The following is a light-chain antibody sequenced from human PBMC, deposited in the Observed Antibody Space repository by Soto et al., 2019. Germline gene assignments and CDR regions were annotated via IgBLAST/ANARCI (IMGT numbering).Light chain of an antibody. J-gene: IGLJ2*01. CDR1: SSNIGSNS. V-gene: IGLV1-44*01. CDR3: AAYDDSLNGPV. CDR2: SNN. Sequence: QLVLTQPPSASGTPGQGVTISCSGSSSNIGSNSVNWYQQVPGTAPKLVIFSNNQRPSGVPDRFSGSKSGTSASLAISGLQSEDEADYYCAAYDDSLNGPVFGGGTKVTVL.